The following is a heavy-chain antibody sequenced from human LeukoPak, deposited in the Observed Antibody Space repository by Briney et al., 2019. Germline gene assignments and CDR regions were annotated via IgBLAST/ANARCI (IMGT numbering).Heavy chain of an antibody. CDR1: GFTFSSYA. CDR2: ISGSGGST. V-gene: IGHV3-23*01. CDR3: ASPKVGEWFGELQRYWYFDL. D-gene: IGHD3-10*01. J-gene: IGHJ2*01. Sequence: GGSLRLSCAASGFTFSSYAMSWVRQAPGKGLEWVSAISGSGGSTYYADSVKGRFTISRDNSKNTLYLQMNSLRAEDTAVYYCASPKVGEWFGELQRYWYFDLWGRGTLVTVSS.